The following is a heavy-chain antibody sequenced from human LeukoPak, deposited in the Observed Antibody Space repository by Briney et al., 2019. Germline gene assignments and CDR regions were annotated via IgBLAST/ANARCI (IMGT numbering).Heavy chain of an antibody. CDR1: GFTFSNAW. J-gene: IGHJ4*02. CDR3: AKDIGRGSSWFHYFDY. D-gene: IGHD6-13*01. V-gene: IGHV3-15*01. Sequence: GGSLRLSCAASGFTFSNAWMSWVRQAPGKGLEWVGRIKSKTDGGTTDYAAPVKGRFTISRDDSKNTLYLQMNSLKTEDTAVYYCAKDIGRGSSWFHYFDYWGQGTLVTVSS. CDR2: IKSKTDGGTT.